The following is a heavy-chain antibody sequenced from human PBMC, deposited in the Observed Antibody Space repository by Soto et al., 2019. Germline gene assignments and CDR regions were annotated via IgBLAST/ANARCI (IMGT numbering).Heavy chain of an antibody. Sequence: QVQLVQSGAEVKKPGASVKVSCTASGYSFTSYGISWVRQAPGQGLEWMGWISGYKAKTKYAQKFQGRVTMTTDTSTSTAYMDLRSLRSDDTALYYCARGTTVTTTPTYYYMDVWGKGTTVTVSS. CDR2: ISGYKAKT. CDR3: ARGTTVTTTPTYYYMDV. CDR1: GYSFTSYG. D-gene: IGHD4-4*01. V-gene: IGHV1-18*01. J-gene: IGHJ6*03.